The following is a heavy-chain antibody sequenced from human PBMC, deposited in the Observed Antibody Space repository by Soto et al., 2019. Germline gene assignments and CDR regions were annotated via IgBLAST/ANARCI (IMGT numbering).Heavy chain of an antibody. D-gene: IGHD3-16*02. CDR2: IYPGDSDT. Sequence: ASLKISCKGSGYSFTSYWFGSVRQMPGKGLEWMGIIYPGDSDTRYSPSFQGQVTISADKSISTAYLQWSSLKASDTAMYYCARLIWGSYRWQNYFDYWGQGTLVTVSS. J-gene: IGHJ4*02. CDR3: ARLIWGSYRWQNYFDY. V-gene: IGHV5-51*01. CDR1: GYSFTSYW.